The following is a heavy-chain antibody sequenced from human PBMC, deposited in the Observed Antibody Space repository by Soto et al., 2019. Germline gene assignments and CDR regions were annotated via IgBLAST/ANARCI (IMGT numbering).Heavy chain of an antibody. CDR3: ARGTLSVAYYYGMDV. J-gene: IGHJ6*02. CDR2: ISYDGSNK. V-gene: IGHV3-30-3*01. CDR1: GFTFSSYA. D-gene: IGHD1-1*01. Sequence: GXSLRLSCAASGFTFSSYALHWFRQAPVNGLEWVAVISYDGSNKYYADSVKGRFTISRDNSKNTLYLQMNSLRAEDTAVYYCARGTLSVAYYYGMDVWGQGTTVTVSS.